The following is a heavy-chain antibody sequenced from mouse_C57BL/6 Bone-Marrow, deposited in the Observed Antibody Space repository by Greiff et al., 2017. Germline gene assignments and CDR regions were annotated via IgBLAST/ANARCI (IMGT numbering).Heavy chain of an antibody. Sequence: QVQLQQPGAELVKPGASVKLSCKASGYTFTSYWMHWVKQRPGQGLEWIGMIHPNSGSTNYNEKFKSKATLTVDKSSSTAYMQIRSLTSEDSAVYYCARRSSGYCFAYWGQGTLVTVSA. CDR2: IHPNSGST. CDR1: GYTFTSYW. V-gene: IGHV1-64*01. D-gene: IGHD3-2*02. J-gene: IGHJ3*01. CDR3: ARRSSGYCFAY.